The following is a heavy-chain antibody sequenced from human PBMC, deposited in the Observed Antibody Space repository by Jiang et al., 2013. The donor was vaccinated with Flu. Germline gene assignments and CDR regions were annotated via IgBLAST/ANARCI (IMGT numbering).Heavy chain of an antibody. CDR1: GYTFKDYA. D-gene: IGHD1-26*01. CDR2: INPDNGKA. J-gene: IGHJ4*02. CDR3: ARGGRRVDGGSYFRGLDY. Sequence: SGAEVKKPGDAVTVSCKASGYTFKDYAINWLRQAPGQGPEWLGWINPDNGKAKHSQKLQGRITITRDSSATTSHMELKGLKSEDAAVYYCARGGRRVDGGSYFRGLDYWGRGSLVIVSS. V-gene: IGHV1-3*01.